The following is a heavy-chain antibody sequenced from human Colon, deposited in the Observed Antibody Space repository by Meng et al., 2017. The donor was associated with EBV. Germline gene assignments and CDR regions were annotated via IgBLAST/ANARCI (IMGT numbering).Heavy chain of an antibody. V-gene: IGHV4-61*08. Sequence: QVQLQESGPGLVKPSETLSLTCTVSGASVTSGGDFWSWIRQSPGKGLEWIGYISSSGGTNYNASLRSRVTISADTSKNQLSLKVSSVTAADTAVYYCARRSGVLYHFDYWGQGTLVTVSS. D-gene: IGHD3-10*01. CDR3: ARRSGVLYHFDY. CDR1: GASVTSGGDF. J-gene: IGHJ4*01. CDR2: ISSSGGT.